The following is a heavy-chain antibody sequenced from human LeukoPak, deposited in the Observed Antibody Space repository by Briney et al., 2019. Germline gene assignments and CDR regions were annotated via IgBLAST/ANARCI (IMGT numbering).Heavy chain of an antibody. CDR3: ARERGSGWHIPERMDV. CDR2: ISAYDGNT. Sequence: ASVKLSCKASGYTLTIYGISWVRQAPGQGLEWMGWISAYDGNTNYAQKFQGRVTTTTDTSTSTAYMELRSLRSDDTAVYYCARERGSGWHIPERMDVWGKGTTVTVSS. CDR1: GYTLTIYG. D-gene: IGHD6-19*01. J-gene: IGHJ6*03. V-gene: IGHV1-18*01.